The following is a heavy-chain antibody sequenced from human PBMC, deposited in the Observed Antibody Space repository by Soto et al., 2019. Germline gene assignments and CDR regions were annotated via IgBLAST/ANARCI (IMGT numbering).Heavy chain of an antibody. CDR3: ARDNDGSGHYSDFDY. J-gene: IGHJ4*02. V-gene: IGHV3-33*01. CDR1: GFTLSRYG. CDR2: IWYDGSRK. D-gene: IGHD3-22*01. Sequence: GGSLRLSCAVSGFTLSRYGIHWVRQAPGKGLEWVAVIWYDGSRKYYADSVKGRFTVSKDNSKNMVYLQMNSLGAEDTAVYYWARDNDGSGHYSDFDYWGQGTLVTVSS.